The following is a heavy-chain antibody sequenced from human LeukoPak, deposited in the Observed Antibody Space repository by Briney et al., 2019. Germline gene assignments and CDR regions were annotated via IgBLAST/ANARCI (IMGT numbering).Heavy chain of an antibody. Sequence: PSETLSLTCAVSGYSISSGYYWGWIRQPPGKGLEWIGSIYHSGSTYYNPSLKSRVTISKDTSKNQFSLKLSSVTAADTAVFYCARSYCTSTSCYFFDYWGQGTLVTVSS. CDR1: GYSISSGYY. J-gene: IGHJ4*02. V-gene: IGHV4-38-2*01. CDR2: IYHSGST. CDR3: ARSYCTSTSCYFFDY. D-gene: IGHD2-2*01.